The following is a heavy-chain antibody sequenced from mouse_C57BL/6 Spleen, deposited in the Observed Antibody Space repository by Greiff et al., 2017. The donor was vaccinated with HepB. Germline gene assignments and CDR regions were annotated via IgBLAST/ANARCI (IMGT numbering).Heavy chain of an antibody. CDR2: ISSGGSYT. J-gene: IGHJ3*01. Sequence: EVQGVESGGDLVKPGGSLKLSCAASGFTFSSYGMSWVRQTPDKRLEWVATISSGGSYTYYPDSVKGRFTISRDNAKNTLYLQMSSLKSEDTAMYYCARPIYYDYDPWFAYWGQGTLVTVSA. CDR1: GFTFSSYG. V-gene: IGHV5-6*01. D-gene: IGHD2-4*01. CDR3: ARPIYYDYDPWFAY.